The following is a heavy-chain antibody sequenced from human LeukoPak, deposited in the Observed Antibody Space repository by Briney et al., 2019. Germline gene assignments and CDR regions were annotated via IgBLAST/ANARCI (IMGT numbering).Heavy chain of an antibody. CDR2: INPNSGGT. Sequence: ASVKVSCKASGYTFTGYYMHWVRHAPGQGLEWMGWINPNSGGTNYAQKFQGRVIMTRDTSISTAYMELTRLRSDDTAVYYCARDLRTGEEIWFDPWGQGTLVTVSS. J-gene: IGHJ5*02. V-gene: IGHV1-2*02. D-gene: IGHD7-27*01. CDR1: GYTFTGYY. CDR3: ARDLRTGEEIWFDP.